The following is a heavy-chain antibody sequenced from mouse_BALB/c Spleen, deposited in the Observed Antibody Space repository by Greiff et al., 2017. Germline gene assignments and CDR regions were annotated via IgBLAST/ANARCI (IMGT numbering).Heavy chain of an antibody. CDR3: ARDGNYEDYAMDY. CDR1: GYTFSSYW. V-gene: IGHV1-9*01. CDR2: ILPGSGST. J-gene: IGHJ4*01. D-gene: IGHD2-1*01. Sequence: QVQLKESGAELMKPGASVKISCKATGYTFSSYWIEWVKQRPGHGLEWIGEILPGSGSTNYNEKFKGKATFTADTSSNTAYMQLSSLTSEDSAVYYCARDGNYEDYAMDYWGQGTSVTVSS.